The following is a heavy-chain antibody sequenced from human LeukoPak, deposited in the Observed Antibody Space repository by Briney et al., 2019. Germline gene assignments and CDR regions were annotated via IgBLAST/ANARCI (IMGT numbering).Heavy chain of an antibody. J-gene: IGHJ4*02. V-gene: IGHV1-2*02. CDR3: ARDRKWELLYFDY. Sequence: ASVKVSCKASGYTFTGYYMHWVRQAPGQGLEWMRWINPNSGGTNYAQKFQGRVTMTRDTSISTAYMELSRLRSDDTAVYYCARDRKWELLYFDYWGQGTLVTVSS. D-gene: IGHD1-26*01. CDR1: GYTFTGYY. CDR2: INPNSGGT.